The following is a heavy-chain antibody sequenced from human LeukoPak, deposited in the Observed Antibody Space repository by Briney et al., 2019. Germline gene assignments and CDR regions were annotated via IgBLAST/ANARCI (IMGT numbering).Heavy chain of an antibody. CDR3: ARDATTGTTIEFYFDH. J-gene: IGHJ4*02. Sequence: SETLSLTCTVSGAPISSYYWSWIRQPAGKGLEWIGRIYTSGSTSYNPSLKSRVTMSVDTSKNQFSLKLTSVTAADTAVYYCARDATTGTTIEFYFDHWGQGTLVIV. V-gene: IGHV4-4*07. CDR1: GAPISSYY. D-gene: IGHD1-1*01. CDR2: IYTSGST.